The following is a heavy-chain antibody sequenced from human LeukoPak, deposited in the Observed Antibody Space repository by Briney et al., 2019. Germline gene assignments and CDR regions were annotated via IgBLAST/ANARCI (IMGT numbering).Heavy chain of an antibody. CDR1: GGTFSSYA. J-gene: IGHJ6*02. V-gene: IGHV1-69*13. CDR2: IIPIFGTA. D-gene: IGHD5-12*01. CDR3: ARHLDIVATSVTYYYYYGMDV. Sequence: SVKVSCKASGGTFSSYAISWVRQAPGQGLEWVGGIIPIFGTANYAQKFQGRVTITADESTSTAYMELSSLRSEDTAVYYCARHLDIVATSVTYYYYYGMDVWGQGTTVTVSS.